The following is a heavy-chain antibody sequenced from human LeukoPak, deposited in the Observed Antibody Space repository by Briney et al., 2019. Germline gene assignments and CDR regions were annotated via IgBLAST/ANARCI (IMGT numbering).Heavy chain of an antibody. V-gene: IGHV1-18*01. CDR1: GYTFTSYG. Sequence: ASVKVSCKASGYTFTSYGISWVRQAPGQGLEWMGWISAYNGNTNYAQKLQGRVTMTTDTSTSTAYMELRSLRSDDTAVYYCARDCGEYSSSPDYYYYGMDVWGQGTTVTVSS. D-gene: IGHD6-6*01. J-gene: IGHJ6*02. CDR3: ARDCGEYSSSPDYYYYGMDV. CDR2: ISAYNGNT.